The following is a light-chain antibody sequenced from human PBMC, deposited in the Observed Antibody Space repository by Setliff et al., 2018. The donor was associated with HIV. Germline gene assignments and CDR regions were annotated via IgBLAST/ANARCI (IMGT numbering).Light chain of an antibody. V-gene: IGLV3-1*01. Sequence: SYELTQPPSVSVSPGQTARITCSGDTLGDRYASWYQQKPGQSPVLVIYEDHKRPSGIPERFSGSNSGDTATLTISGTQAMDEADYYCQAWDSSTYVFGTGTKVTVL. J-gene: IGLJ1*01. CDR2: EDH. CDR1: TLGDRY. CDR3: QAWDSSTYV.